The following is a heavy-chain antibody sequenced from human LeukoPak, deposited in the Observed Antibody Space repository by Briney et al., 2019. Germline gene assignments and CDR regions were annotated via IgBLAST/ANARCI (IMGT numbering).Heavy chain of an antibody. V-gene: IGHV3-53*01. CDR3: AGRYDSSGYPLH. J-gene: IGHJ4*02. CDR1: GFTLSSYA. Sequence: GGSLRLSCAASGFTLSSYAMSWVRQGPGKGLEWVSVLYSGGTTYYADSVKGRFTISRDNSKNTLYLQMNSLRAEDTAVYYCAGRYDSSGYPLHWGQGTLVTVSS. CDR2: LYSGGTT. D-gene: IGHD3-22*01.